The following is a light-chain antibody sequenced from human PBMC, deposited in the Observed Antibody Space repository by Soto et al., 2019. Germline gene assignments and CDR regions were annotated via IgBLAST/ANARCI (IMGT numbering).Light chain of an antibody. CDR1: QSISSW. J-gene: IGKJ1*01. CDR2: DAS. CDR3: QQYHTYST. Sequence: DMQMPQSPSTLASSLGQTVPITCRASQSISSWLARYQQKPGKAPKLLIYDASSLESGVPSRFSGSGSGTEFTLTISSLQPDDFATYYCQQYHTYSTFGQGTKVDI. V-gene: IGKV1-5*01.